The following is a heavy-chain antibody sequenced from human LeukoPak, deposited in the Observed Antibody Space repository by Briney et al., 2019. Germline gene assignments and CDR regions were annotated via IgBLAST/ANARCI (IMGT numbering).Heavy chain of an antibody. V-gene: IGHV1-18*01. CDR3: ARGLGFGESHRLYCYYGMDV. CDR2: ISAYNGNT. Sequence: ASVKVSCKASGYTFTSYGISWVRQAPGQGLEWMGWISAYNGNTNYAQKLQGRVTMTTDTSTSTAYMELRSLRSDDTAVYYCARGLGFGESHRLYCYYGMDVWGQGTTVTVSS. D-gene: IGHD3-10*01. CDR1: GYTFTSYG. J-gene: IGHJ6*02.